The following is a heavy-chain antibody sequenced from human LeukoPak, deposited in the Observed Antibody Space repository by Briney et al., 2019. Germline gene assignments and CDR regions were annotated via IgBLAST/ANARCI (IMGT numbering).Heavy chain of an antibody. CDR2: ISAGNGNT. CDR1: GYTFTGYA. Sequence: ASVKVSCKASGYTFTGYAMHWVRQAPGQRLEWMGWISAGNGNTKYSQKFQGRVTITRDTSASTAYMELSSLRSEDTAVYYCYLTTVRQFDYWGQGTLVTVSS. J-gene: IGHJ4*02. CDR3: YLTTVRQFDY. D-gene: IGHD4-17*01. V-gene: IGHV1-3*01.